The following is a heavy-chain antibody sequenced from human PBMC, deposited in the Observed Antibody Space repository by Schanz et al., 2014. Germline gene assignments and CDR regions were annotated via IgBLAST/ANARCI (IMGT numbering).Heavy chain of an antibody. J-gene: IGHJ4*02. CDR3: ARDRRNADLDY. CDR1: GFNFSSYS. CDR2: ISYGTSYI. V-gene: IGHV3-21*01. Sequence: EVQLVESGGGLVKPGGSLRLSCAASGFNFSSYSLNWVRQAPGKGLEWVSSISYGTSYIYYAESVKGRFTISRDNAKNSLYLQMNGLRAEDTALYYCARDRRNADLDYWGQGTLVTVSS. D-gene: IGHD1-1*01.